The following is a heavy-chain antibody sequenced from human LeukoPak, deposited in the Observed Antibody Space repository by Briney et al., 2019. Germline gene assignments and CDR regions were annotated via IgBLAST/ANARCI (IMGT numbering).Heavy chain of an antibody. CDR2: INHSGST. CDR1: GGSFSGYY. Sequence: PSETLSLTCAVYGGSFSGYYWSWIRQPPGKGLEWIGEINHSGSTNYNPSLKSRVTISVDTSKNQFSLKLSSVTAADTAVYYCARGRAREMATIYFDYWGQGTLVTVSS. CDR3: ARGRAREMATIYFDY. V-gene: IGHV4-34*01. J-gene: IGHJ4*02. D-gene: IGHD5-24*01.